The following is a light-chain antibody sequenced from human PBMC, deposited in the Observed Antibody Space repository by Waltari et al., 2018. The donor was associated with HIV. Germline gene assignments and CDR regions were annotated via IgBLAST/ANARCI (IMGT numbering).Light chain of an antibody. V-gene: IGLV2-23*01. CDR2: EGS. J-gene: IGLJ2*01. CDR1: SSDVGISNL. CDR3: CSYAGSFVV. Sequence: QSALTQPAPVSGSPGQSITIPCTGTSSDVGISNLVSWYQQYPGKAPKLMIYEGSKRPSGVSNRFSGSKSGNTASLTISGLQTEDEADYYCCSYAGSFVVFGGGTKLTVL.